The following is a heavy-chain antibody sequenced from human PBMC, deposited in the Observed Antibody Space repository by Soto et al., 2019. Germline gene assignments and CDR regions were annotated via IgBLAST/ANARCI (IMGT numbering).Heavy chain of an antibody. Sequence: QVQLVQSGAEVKKPGASVKVSCKASGYIFTRYDINWVRQATGQGLEWMGWMNPNSGYTGYAQRFQGRVTMTRDTSISTAYMELSSLRSEDTAVYYCARTWGDLDYWGQGTLVTVSS. CDR1: GYIFTRYD. D-gene: IGHD3-16*01. CDR2: MNPNSGYT. V-gene: IGHV1-8*01. J-gene: IGHJ4*02. CDR3: ARTWGDLDY.